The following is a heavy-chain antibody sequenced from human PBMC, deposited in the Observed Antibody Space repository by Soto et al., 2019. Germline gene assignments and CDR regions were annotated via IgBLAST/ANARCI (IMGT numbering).Heavy chain of an antibody. CDR3: ARDATFGTKGGSFDI. CDR2: MWYDGTNE. Sequence: GGSLRLSCAASGFTFRIYSMHWVRQSPGKGLEWVAVMWYDGTNEYYGESVKGRFTISRDNSENTLYLQMNSLRVEDTAVYYCARDATFGTKGGSFDIWGHGTLVTVSS. V-gene: IGHV3-33*01. J-gene: IGHJ3*02. D-gene: IGHD3-16*01. CDR1: GFTFRIYS.